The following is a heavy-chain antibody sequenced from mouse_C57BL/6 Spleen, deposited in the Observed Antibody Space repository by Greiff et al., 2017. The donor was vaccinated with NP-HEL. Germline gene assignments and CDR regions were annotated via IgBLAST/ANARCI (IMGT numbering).Heavy chain of an antibody. V-gene: IGHV5-17*01. Sequence: EVKLMESGGGLVKPGGSLKLSCAASGFTFSDYGMHWVRQAPEKGLEWVAYISSGSSTIYYADKVKGRFTISRDNAKNTLFLQMTSLRSEDTAMYYCARDDYDGNFDYWGQGTTRTVSA. CDR3: ARDDYDGNFDY. D-gene: IGHD2-4*01. CDR2: ISSGSSTI. CDR1: GFTFSDYG. J-gene: IGHJ2*01.